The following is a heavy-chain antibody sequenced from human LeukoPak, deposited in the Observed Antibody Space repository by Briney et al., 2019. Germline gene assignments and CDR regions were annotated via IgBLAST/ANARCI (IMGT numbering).Heavy chain of an antibody. D-gene: IGHD4-17*01. CDR1: GYTFTNYW. Sequence: GESLRISCQGSGYTFTNYWIGWVRQAPGKGLEWVANIKPDGSEKFYVDSVKGRFTISRDNAKNSMYLEMNSLTDEDTAVYYCARDGDYAVAYWGQGTLVTVSS. J-gene: IGHJ4*02. V-gene: IGHV3-7*04. CDR3: ARDGDYAVAY. CDR2: IKPDGSEK.